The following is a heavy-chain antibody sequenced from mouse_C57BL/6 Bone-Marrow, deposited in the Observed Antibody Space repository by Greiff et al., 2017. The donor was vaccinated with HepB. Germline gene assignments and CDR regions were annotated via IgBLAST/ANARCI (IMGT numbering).Heavy chain of an antibody. CDR3: ALITTVVATDY. V-gene: IGHV1-82*01. CDR2: IYPGDGDT. J-gene: IGHJ2*01. CDR1: GYAFSSSW. D-gene: IGHD1-1*01. Sequence: QVQLQQSGPELVKPGASVKISCKASGYAFSSSWMNWVKQRPGKGLEWIGRIYPGDGDTNYNGKFKGKATLTADKSSSTAYMQLSSLTSEDSAVYFCALITTVVATDYWGQGTTLTVSS.